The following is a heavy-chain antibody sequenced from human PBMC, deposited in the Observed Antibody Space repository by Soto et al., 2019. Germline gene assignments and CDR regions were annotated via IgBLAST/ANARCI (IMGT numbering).Heavy chain of an antibody. Sequence: QVQLEQSGPGLVKPSQTLSLTCNISGGSITSVNHYWSWIRQSPGEGLEWIGYIFDSGTTHYNPSLQGRLTIAGDTSQTQFSLTIHSVTVADTAVYYCAREVAGTGAFDYWGQGTLVTVSS. D-gene: IGHD2-8*02. V-gene: IGHV4-31*02. CDR3: AREVAGTGAFDY. J-gene: IGHJ4*02. CDR2: IFDSGTT. CDR1: GGSITSVNHY.